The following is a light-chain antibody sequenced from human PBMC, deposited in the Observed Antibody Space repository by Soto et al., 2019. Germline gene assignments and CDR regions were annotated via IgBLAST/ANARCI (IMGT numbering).Light chain of an antibody. CDR3: CSYAGSYTFV. Sequence: QSALTQPRSVSGSPGQSVTISCTGTSSDVGGYSYVSWYQQHPGKAPKVMIYDVSKRPSGVPDRFSGSKSGNTASLTISGLQAEDEADYHCCSYAGSYTFVFGGGTKVTVL. V-gene: IGLV2-11*01. CDR2: DVS. J-gene: IGLJ1*01. CDR1: SSDVGGYSY.